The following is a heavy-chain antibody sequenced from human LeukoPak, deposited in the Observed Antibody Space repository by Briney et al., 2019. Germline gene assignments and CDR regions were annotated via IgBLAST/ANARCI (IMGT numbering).Heavy chain of an antibody. CDR2: IYPGASDT. V-gene: IGHV5-51*01. J-gene: IGHJ4*02. Sequence: KNGESLKISCKGSGYSFTSYWISWVRQMPGKGLEWMGIIYPGASDTIYSPSFEGQVTISADMSINTASLQWSSLKASDTAMYYCARMAVPATFSYFDYWGQGILVTVSS. D-gene: IGHD6-19*01. CDR1: GYSFTSYW. CDR3: ARMAVPATFSYFDY.